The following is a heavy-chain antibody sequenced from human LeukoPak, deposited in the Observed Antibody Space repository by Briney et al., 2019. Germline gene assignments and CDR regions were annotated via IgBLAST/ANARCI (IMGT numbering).Heavy chain of an antibody. CDR3: ARVGTGEVVTYYFDY. Sequence: PGGSLRLSCAASGFTFDDYAMHWVRQAPGKGLEWVSLISGDGGSTYYADSVKGRFTISRDNSKNTLYLQMNSLRAEDTAVYYCARVGTGEVVTYYFDYWGQGTLVTVSS. D-gene: IGHD3-22*01. J-gene: IGHJ4*02. V-gene: IGHV3-43*02. CDR2: ISGDGGST. CDR1: GFTFDDYA.